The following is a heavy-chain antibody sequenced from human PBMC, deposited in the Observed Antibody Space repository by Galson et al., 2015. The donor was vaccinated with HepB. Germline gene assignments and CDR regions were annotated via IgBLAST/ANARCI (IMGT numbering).Heavy chain of an antibody. CDR2: FDPEDGET. V-gene: IGHV1-24*01. CDR1: GYTLTELS. Sequence: SVKVSCKVSGYTLTELSMHWVRQAPGKGLEWMGGFDPEDGETIYAQKFQGRVTMTEDTSTDTAYMELSSLRSEDTAVYYCATCGSIAAAAPTSGYYYYGMDVWGQGTTVTVSS. CDR3: ATCGSIAAAAPTSGYYYYGMDV. D-gene: IGHD6-13*01. J-gene: IGHJ6*02.